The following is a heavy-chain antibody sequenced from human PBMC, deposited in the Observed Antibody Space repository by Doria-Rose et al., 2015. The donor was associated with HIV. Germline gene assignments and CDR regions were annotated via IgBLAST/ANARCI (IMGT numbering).Heavy chain of an antibody. D-gene: IGHD3-3*01. CDR3: ARMGSYRELDY. J-gene: IGHJ4*02. Sequence: VQLVESGPGLVKPSETLSLTCSVSGASVSSRGYYWNWIRQVPGKGLESLGYTYYTGTSDYSPSLKSRLNMAVDTSKNQFSLKLSFVTGADTAVYYCARMGSYRELDYWGQGPMVIVAA. V-gene: IGHV4-31*03. CDR2: TYYTGTS. CDR1: GASVSSRGYY.